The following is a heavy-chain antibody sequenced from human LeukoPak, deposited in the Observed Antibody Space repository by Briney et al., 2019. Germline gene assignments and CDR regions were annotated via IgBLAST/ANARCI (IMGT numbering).Heavy chain of an antibody. CDR3: ARLDESEGDY. CDR2: ISGGSDYI. CDR1: GFTFSYYN. Sequence: GGSLRLSCSASGFTFSYYNMNWVRQAPGKRLEWVASISGGSDYIEYADSVKGRFTISRDNAKNSLFLQISNLSAEDTAVYYCARLDESEGDYWGQGTLLTVSS. J-gene: IGHJ4*02. V-gene: IGHV3-21*06.